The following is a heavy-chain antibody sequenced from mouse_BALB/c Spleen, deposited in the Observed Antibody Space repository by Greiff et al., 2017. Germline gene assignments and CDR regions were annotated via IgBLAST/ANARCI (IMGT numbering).Heavy chain of an antibody. CDR3: ARFGGYRYDDYYAMDY. CDR1: GYTFTSYW. CDR2: INPSTGYT. J-gene: IGHJ4*01. Sequence: QVQLQQSGAELAKPGASVKMSCKASGYTFTSYWMHWVKQRPGQGLEWIGYINPSTGYTEYNQKFKDKATLTADKSSSTAYMQLSSLTSEDSAVYYCARFGGYRYDDYYAMDYWGQGTSVTVSS. D-gene: IGHD2-14*01. V-gene: IGHV1-7*01.